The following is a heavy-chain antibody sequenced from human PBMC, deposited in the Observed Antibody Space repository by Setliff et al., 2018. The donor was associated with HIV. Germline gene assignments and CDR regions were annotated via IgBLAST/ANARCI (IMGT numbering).Heavy chain of an antibody. J-gene: IGHJ5*02. Sequence: SETLSLTCNVSGGSISSGVYSWNWIRQPPGKGLEWIGYIYHSGITYYNPSLKSRVTISVDRSKTQFSLKLSSVTAADTAVYYCARGSITMVRGVTGWFDPWGQGTLVTVSS. CDR2: IYHSGIT. V-gene: IGHV4-30-2*01. CDR3: ARGSITMVRGVTGWFDP. D-gene: IGHD3-10*01. CDR1: GGSISSGVYS.